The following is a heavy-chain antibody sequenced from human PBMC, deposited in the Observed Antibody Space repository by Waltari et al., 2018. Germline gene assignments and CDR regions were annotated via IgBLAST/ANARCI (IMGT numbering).Heavy chain of an antibody. J-gene: IGHJ4*02. D-gene: IGHD6-19*01. CDR3: ARGGIAVAGTDFDY. CDR2: INHSGST. V-gene: IGHV4-34*01. CDR1: GGSFSGYY. Sequence: QVQLQQWGAGLLKPSETLSLTCAVYGGSFSGYYWSWIRQPPGKGLEWIGEINHSGSTNYNPSLKSRVTISVDTSKNQFSLKLSSVTAADTAVYYCARGGIAVAGTDFDYWGQGTLVTVSS.